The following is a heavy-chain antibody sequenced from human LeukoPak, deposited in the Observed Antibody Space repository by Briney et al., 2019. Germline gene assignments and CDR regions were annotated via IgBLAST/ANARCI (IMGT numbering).Heavy chain of an antibody. Sequence: GGSLRFSCAASGFIFRTFGMHWVRQAPGKGLQWVASIWYDESNKYYADSVKGRFTISRDNFKNTLYLQMDSLRAEDTAMYYCARARDNYDESGHSALDHWGQGTLVTVSS. D-gene: IGHD3-22*01. CDR2: IWYDESNK. CDR3: ARARDNYDESGHSALDH. J-gene: IGHJ4*02. V-gene: IGHV3-33*01. CDR1: GFIFRTFG.